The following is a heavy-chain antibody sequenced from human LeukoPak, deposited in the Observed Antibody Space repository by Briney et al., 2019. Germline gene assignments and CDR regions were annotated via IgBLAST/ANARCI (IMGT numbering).Heavy chain of an antibody. CDR1: GFTFSDYY. J-gene: IGHJ4*02. CDR2: ISSSGSTI. CDR3: AAYCSSTSCHLDY. D-gene: IGHD2-2*01. Sequence: PGGSLRLSCAASGFTFSDYYMSWIRQAPGKGLEWVSYISSSGSTIYYADSVKGRFTISRDNAKNSLYLQMNSLRAEDTAVYYCAAYCSSTSCHLDYRGQGTLVTVSS. V-gene: IGHV3-11*01.